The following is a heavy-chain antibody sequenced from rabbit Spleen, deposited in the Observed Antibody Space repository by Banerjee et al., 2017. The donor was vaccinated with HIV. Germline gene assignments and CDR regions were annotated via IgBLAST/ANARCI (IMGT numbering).Heavy chain of an antibody. V-gene: IGHV1S45*01. J-gene: IGHJ4*01. Sequence: QEQLEETGGDLVKPEGSLTLTCTASGFSFGSRDVMCWVRQAPGKGLEWIGCINTISGNTVHASWAKGRFTISKASWTTVTLQMTSLTAADTARYFCARDLTSAIGWNFNLSGPGTLVSVS. CDR2: INTISGNT. CDR3: ARDLTSAIGWNFNL. CDR1: GFSFGSRDV. D-gene: IGHD1-1*01.